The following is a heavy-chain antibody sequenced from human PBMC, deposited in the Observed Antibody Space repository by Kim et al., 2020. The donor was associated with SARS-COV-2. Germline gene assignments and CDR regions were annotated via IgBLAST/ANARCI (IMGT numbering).Heavy chain of an antibody. Sequence: DSLKDRLTISRDNSKNMLYLQMNSLRVEDTAVYYCARDKGCLYTTWGYFDVWGRGTAVTVSS. CDR3: ARDKGCLYTTWGYFDV. V-gene: IGHV3-30*07. D-gene: IGHD2-8*01. J-gene: IGHJ2*01.